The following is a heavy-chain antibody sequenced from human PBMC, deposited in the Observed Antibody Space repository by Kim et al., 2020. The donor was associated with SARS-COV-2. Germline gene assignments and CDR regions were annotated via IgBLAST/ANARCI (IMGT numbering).Heavy chain of an antibody. CDR1: GFTFSSNY. Sequence: GGSLRLSCAASGFTFSSNYMSWVRQAPGKGLEWVSVIYSGGSTYYADSVKGRFTISRDNSKNTLYLQMNSLRAEDTAVYYCARESPGEDLYYYYGMDVWGQGTTVTVSS. CDR3: ARESPGEDLYYYYGMDV. J-gene: IGHJ6*02. CDR2: IYSGGST. V-gene: IGHV3-53*01.